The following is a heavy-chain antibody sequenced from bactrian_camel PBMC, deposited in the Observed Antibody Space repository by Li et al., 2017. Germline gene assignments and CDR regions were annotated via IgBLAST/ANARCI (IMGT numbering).Heavy chain of an antibody. V-gene: IGHV3S53*01. CDR3: AAGAGTAIATVDVVGNAANMNLAP. Sequence: VESGGGSVEAGRSLRLSCKADAYTPANVRMAWFRQAPGKEREGVASLASDGSSIYANSLKGRFTISQDNAKNTVYLQMNSLKPEDTAMYYCAAGAGTAIATVDVVGNAANMNLAPGAGVPRSPSP. CDR2: LASDGSS. CDR1: AYTPANVR. D-gene: IGHD4*01. J-gene: IGHJ6*01.